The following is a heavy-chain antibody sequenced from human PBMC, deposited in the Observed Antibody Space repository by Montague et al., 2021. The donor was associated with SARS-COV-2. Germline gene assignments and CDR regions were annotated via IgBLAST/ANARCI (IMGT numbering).Heavy chain of an antibody. V-gene: IGHV4-34*01. D-gene: IGHD3-22*01. CDR3: ARGRIEVSMIVVVLTGASYDMDV. Sequence: SETLSLTCAVYGGSFSGHYWSWIRQPPGKGLEWIGEINNSGSTNYNPPLKSRVTISVDTSKNQFSLKLHSVTAADTAVYYCARGRIEVSMIVVVLTGASYDMDVWGKGTTVTVSS. CDR2: INNSGST. CDR1: GGSFSGHY. J-gene: IGHJ6*03.